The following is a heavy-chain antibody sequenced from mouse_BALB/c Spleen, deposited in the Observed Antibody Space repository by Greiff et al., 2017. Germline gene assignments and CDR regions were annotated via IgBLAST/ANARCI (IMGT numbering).Heavy chain of an antibody. J-gene: IGHJ3*01. V-gene: IGHV2-9*02. CDR1: GFSLTSYG. D-gene: IGHD1-1*01. CDR3: ARDRDYGSSYSWFAY. Sequence: QVQLKQSGPGLVAPSQSLSITCTVSGFSLTSYGVHWVRQPPGKGLEWLGVIWAGGSTNYNSALMSRLSISKDNSKSQVFLKMNSLQTDDTAMYYCARDRDYGSSYSWFAYWGQGTLVTVSA. CDR2: IWAGGST.